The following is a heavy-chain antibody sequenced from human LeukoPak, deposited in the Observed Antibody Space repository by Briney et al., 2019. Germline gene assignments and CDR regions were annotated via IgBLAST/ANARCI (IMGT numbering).Heavy chain of an antibody. CDR2: INHSGST. CDR3: ARLPRGSSPDYYYYYMDV. Sequence: PSETLSLTCAVYGGSFSGYYWSWIRQPPGKGLEWIGEINHSGSTNYNPSLMSRATISADTSKNQFSLKLSSVTAADTAVYYCARLPRGSSPDYYYYYMDVWGKGIMVTVSS. V-gene: IGHV4-34*01. D-gene: IGHD6-6*01. J-gene: IGHJ6*03. CDR1: GGSFSGYY.